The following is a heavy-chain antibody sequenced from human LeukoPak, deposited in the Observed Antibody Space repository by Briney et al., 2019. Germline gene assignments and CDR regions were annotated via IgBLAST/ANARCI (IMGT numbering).Heavy chain of an antibody. CDR3: ARDGDGHNLDYFDY. CDR1: GYSISSGYY. V-gene: IGHV4-38-2*02. J-gene: IGHJ4*02. Sequence: PSETLSLTCTVSGYSISSGYYWGWSRPPPGKGLEWIGSIYPSGSTFYNRSLTSRLTIQVDTSKHQFSLKLSSMTAADTAVYYCARDGDGHNLDYFDYWGEGTLGTVSP. CDR2: IYPSGST. D-gene: IGHD5-24*01.